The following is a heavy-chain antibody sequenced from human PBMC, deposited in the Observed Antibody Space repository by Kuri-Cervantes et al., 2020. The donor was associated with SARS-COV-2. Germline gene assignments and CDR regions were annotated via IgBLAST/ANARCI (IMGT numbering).Heavy chain of an antibody. CDR1: GFTFSSYA. V-gene: IGHV3-30-3*02. Sequence: GGSLRLSCAASGFTFSSYAMHWVRQAPGKGLEWVAVISYDGSNKYYADSVKGRFTISRDNSKNTLYLQMNSLRAEDTAVYYCAKCSDIAAAGQTDYWGQGTLVTVSS. J-gene: IGHJ4*02. CDR2: ISYDGSNK. CDR3: AKCSDIAAAGQTDY. D-gene: IGHD6-13*01.